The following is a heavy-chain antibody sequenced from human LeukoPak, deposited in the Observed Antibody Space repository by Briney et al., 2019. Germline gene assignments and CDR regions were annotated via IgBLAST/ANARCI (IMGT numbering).Heavy chain of an antibody. V-gene: IGHV3-30*02. CDR3: AKDRKNYYGSGSLDY. CDR2: IRYDGSNK. D-gene: IGHD3-10*01. Sequence: GGSLRLSCAASGFTFSSYEMNWVRQAPGKGLEWVAFIRYDGSNKYYADSVKGRFTISRDNSKNTLYLQMNSLRAEDTAVYYCAKDRKNYYGSGSLDYWGQGTLVTVSS. J-gene: IGHJ4*02. CDR1: GFTFSSYE.